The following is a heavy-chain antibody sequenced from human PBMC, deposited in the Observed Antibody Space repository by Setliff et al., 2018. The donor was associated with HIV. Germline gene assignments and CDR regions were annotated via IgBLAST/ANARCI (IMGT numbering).Heavy chain of an antibody. CDR1: GGSITRTPYY. D-gene: IGHD5-12*01. Sequence: PSETLSLTCTVSGGSITRTPYYWSWIRLPPGKGLEWIGTTYYDGSTIYNPSLNSRVTMSVDTSKSQFSLTLRSLTAADTAVYYCGRWGHGYNSYDHWGQGTLVTVSS. CDR3: GRWGHGYNSYDH. V-gene: IGHV4-61*01. J-gene: IGHJ4*02. CDR2: TYYDGST.